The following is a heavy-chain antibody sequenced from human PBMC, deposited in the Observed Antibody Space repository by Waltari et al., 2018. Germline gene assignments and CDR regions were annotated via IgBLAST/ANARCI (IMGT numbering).Heavy chain of an antibody. D-gene: IGHD6-19*01. Sequence: QLQLQESGPGLVKPSETLSLTCTVSGGSISSRSYYWGWIRQPPGKGREWIGSIYYSGSPYSNPALKSRVTISVDTSKNQFSLKRSSVTAADTAVYDCARPPGRQWLGNWFDPWGQGTLVTVSS. CDR1: GGSISSRSYY. V-gene: IGHV4-39*01. CDR3: ARPPGRQWLGNWFDP. CDR2: IYYSGSP. J-gene: IGHJ5*02.